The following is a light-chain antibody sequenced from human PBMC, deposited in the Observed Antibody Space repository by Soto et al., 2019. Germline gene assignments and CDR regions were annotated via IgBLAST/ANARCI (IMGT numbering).Light chain of an antibody. CDR1: QSVRSTY. CDR3: QQYGNSPLT. Sequence: EIVLTQSPGTLSLSPGERATLSCRASQSVRSTYLAWYQQKPGQAPRLLIYGASSRATGIPDRFSGSGSGTDFTLTMSRLEPEDFAVYYCQQYGNSPLTFGGGTKVEIK. V-gene: IGKV3-20*01. CDR2: GAS. J-gene: IGKJ4*01.